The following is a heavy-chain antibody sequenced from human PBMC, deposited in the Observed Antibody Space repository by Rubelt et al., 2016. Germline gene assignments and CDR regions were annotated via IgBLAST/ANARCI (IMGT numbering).Heavy chain of an antibody. Sequence: GYIFTSYSMHWVRQAPGQRLEWMGWINAGNGNTKYSQKFQGRVTITRDTSASTAYMELSSLRSEDTAMYYCARDHFADGYNLGPEYWGQGTLVTVSS. V-gene: IGHV1-3*01. CDR1: GYIFTSYS. CDR3: ARDHFADGYNLGPEY. CDR2: INAGNGNT. D-gene: IGHD5-24*01. J-gene: IGHJ4*02.